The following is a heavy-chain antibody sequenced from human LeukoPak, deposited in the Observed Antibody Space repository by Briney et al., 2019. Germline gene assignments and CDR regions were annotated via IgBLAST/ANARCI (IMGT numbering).Heavy chain of an antibody. CDR1: GFTFRNYW. V-gene: IGHV3-7*03. Sequence: GGSLRLSRAASGFTFRNYWMSWVRQAPGTGLEWVANIKQDGSDRNYVTSVRGRFTISRDNAESSLYLQMNSLRVEDTAVYYCVRNLAVAGTCFDSWGQGTLVTVSS. CDR2: IKQDGSDR. D-gene: IGHD6-19*01. J-gene: IGHJ4*02. CDR3: VRNLAVAGTCFDS.